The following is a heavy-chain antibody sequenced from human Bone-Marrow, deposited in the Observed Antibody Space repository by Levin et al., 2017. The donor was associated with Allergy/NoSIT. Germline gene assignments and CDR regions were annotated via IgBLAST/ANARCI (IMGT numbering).Heavy chain of an antibody. V-gene: IGHV3-23*01. J-gene: IGHJ3*02. CDR1: GFTFSRYG. Sequence: GESLKISCAASGFTFSRYGMSWVRQAPGRGLDWVSALSGSGGNTYYADSVKGRFTISRDNSKNTLFLQMNSLRVEDTAVYYCAKDRGWYGDAFDIWGQGTMVTVSS. CDR2: LSGSGGNT. D-gene: IGHD6-19*01. CDR3: AKDRGWYGDAFDI.